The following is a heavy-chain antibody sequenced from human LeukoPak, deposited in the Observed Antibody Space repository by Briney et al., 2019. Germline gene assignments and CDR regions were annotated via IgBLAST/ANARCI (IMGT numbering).Heavy chain of an antibody. V-gene: IGHV3-30-3*01. CDR3: ATNSGYDYLLPFDY. Sequence: GRSLRLSCAASGFTFSNHTMHWVRQAPGKGLEWVAVISYDGSNEDYADSVKGRFTISRHISKNTLYLQMTSLRADDTAVYFCATNSGYDYLLPFDYWGQGTLVSVSS. CDR2: ISYDGSNE. CDR1: GFTFSNHT. D-gene: IGHD5-12*01. J-gene: IGHJ4*02.